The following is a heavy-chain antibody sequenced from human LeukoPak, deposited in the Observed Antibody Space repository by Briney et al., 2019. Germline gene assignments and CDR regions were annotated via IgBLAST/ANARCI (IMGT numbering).Heavy chain of an antibody. CDR1: GFTFSSYW. CDR2: IKQDGSEK. V-gene: IGHV3-7*01. J-gene: IGHJ4*02. D-gene: IGHD6-19*01. Sequence: GGSLRLSCPASGFTFSSYWMSWVRQAPGKGLEWVANIKQDGSEKYYVDSVKGRFTISRDNAKNSLYLQMNSLRAEDTAVYYCARVSSGPQDYWGQGTLVTVSS. CDR3: ARVSSGPQDY.